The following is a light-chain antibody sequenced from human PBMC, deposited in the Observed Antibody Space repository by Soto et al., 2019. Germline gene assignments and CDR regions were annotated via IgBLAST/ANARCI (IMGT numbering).Light chain of an antibody. CDR3: QQYNNWPRT. J-gene: IGKJ1*01. V-gene: IGKV3-11*01. CDR2: DAS. CDR1: QSVSSY. Sequence: EIVLTQSPATLSLSPGETATLFCRASQSVSSYLAWYQQKPGQAPRLLIYDASNRATGIPDRFSGSGSGTEFTLTISSLQSEDFAVYYCQQYNNWPRTFGQGTKVDIK.